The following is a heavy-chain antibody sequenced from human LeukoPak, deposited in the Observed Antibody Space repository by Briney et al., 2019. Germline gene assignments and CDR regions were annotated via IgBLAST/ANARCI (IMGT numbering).Heavy chain of an antibody. J-gene: IGHJ5*02. CDR1: GFTFGSHA. D-gene: IGHD3-22*01. CDR2: IFGSGGSP. Sequence: GGSLRLSCEASGFTFGSHAMYWVRQAPGKGLEWVAGIFGSGGSPHYADPVKGRFTISRDNSRNTVYLQINSLRAEDTAVYYCAKDPSGGIKYYYDSSGSRDNWFDPWGQGTLVTVSS. V-gene: IGHV3-23*01. CDR3: AKDPSGGIKYYYDSSGSRDNWFDP.